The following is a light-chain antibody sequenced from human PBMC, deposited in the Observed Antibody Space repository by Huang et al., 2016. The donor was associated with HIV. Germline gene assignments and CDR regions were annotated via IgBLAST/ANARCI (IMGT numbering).Light chain of an antibody. J-gene: IGKJ1*01. Sequence: EIVLTQSPATLSLSPGERATLSCRASPSVSSYLAWYQQKPGQAPRLLIYDASNRATGIPARFSGSGSGTDFTLTISSLEPEDFAVYYCQHRAFGQGTKVEIK. CDR2: DAS. V-gene: IGKV3-11*01. CDR1: PSVSSY. CDR3: QHRA.